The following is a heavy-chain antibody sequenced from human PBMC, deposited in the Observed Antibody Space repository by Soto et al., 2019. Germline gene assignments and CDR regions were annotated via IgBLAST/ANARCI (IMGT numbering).Heavy chain of an antibody. D-gene: IGHD6-13*01. CDR3: ARDAAAGTGVYYYGMDV. Sequence: SETLSLTCAVSGGSISSSNWWSWVRQPPGKGLEWIGEIYHSGSTNYNPSLKSRVTISVDKSKNLFSLKLSSVTAADTAVYYCARDAAAGTGVYYYGMDVWGQGTTVTVSS. CDR2: IYHSGST. CDR1: GGSISSSNW. J-gene: IGHJ6*02. V-gene: IGHV4-4*02.